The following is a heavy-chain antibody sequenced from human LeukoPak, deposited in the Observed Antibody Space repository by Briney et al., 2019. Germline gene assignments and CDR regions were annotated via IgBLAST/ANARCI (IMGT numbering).Heavy chain of an antibody. CDR3: ARGRYCSSTSCYVYYYYGMDV. CDR1: GYTFTSYD. Sequence: ASVKVSCKASGYTFTSYDINWVRQATGQGLEWMRWMNPNSGNTGYAQKFQGRVTMTRNTSISTAYMELSSLRSEDTAVYYCARGRYCSSTSCYVYYYYGMDVWGQGTTVTVSS. J-gene: IGHJ6*02. CDR2: MNPNSGNT. V-gene: IGHV1-8*01. D-gene: IGHD2-2*01.